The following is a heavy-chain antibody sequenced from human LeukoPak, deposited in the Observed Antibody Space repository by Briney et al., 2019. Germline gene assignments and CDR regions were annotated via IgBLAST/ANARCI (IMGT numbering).Heavy chain of an antibody. D-gene: IGHD3-10*01. V-gene: IGHV3-23*01. CDR2: FRCSGNNT. Sequence: GGSLRLSCAASGFTFSTYAMDWVRQAPGKRLEWVSTFRCSGNNTYYADSVKGRFIISRDKSNNMVYLQMNSLRAEDTALYYCAKGRGGSGTYYSSSQYWGQGTLVTVSS. J-gene: IGHJ1*01. CDR1: GFTFSTYA. CDR3: AKGRGGSGTYYSSSQY.